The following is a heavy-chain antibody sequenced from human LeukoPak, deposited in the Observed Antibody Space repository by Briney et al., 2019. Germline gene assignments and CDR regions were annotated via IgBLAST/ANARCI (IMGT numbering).Heavy chain of an antibody. V-gene: IGHV4-4*07. D-gene: IGHD3-22*01. CDR3: ARDVHDSSGYYYPGIDY. J-gene: IGHJ4*02. Sequence: SETLSLTCTVSGGSISSYYWSWIRQPAGKGLEWIGRIYTSGSTNYNPSLKSRVTISVDKSKTQFSLKLSSVTAADTAVYYCARDVHDSSGYYYPGIDYWGQGTLVTVSS. CDR1: GGSISSYY. CDR2: IYTSGST.